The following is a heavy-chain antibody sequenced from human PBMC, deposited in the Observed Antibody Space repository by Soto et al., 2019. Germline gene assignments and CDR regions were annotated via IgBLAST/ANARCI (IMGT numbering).Heavy chain of an antibody. V-gene: IGHV4-59*08. J-gene: IGHJ4*02. CDR3: ARRYGGNLDY. CDR1: GGSISSYY. CDR2: IYYSGST. D-gene: IGHD1-26*01. Sequence: SETLSLTCTVSGGSISSYYWSWIRQPPGKGLEWIGYIYYSGSTDYNPSLKSRVTISVDTSKNQFSLKLSSVTAADTAVYYCARRYGGNLDYWGQGTLVTVSS.